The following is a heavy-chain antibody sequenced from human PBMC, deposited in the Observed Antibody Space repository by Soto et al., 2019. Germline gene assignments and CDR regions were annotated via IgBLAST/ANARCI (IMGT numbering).Heavy chain of an antibody. J-gene: IGHJ5*02. V-gene: IGHV4-39*01. CDR2: IHYTGST. CDR1: GGSISTISYY. Sequence: PSETLSLTCTVSGGSISTISYYWCWIRHPPGKGLEWIGSIHYTGSTYYNPSLESRVTISVDTSKNQFSLKLRSVTAADTAVYYCARRRGCSGNSCYSGYVWFDPWGQGTLVTVSS. CDR3: ARRRGCSGNSCYSGYVWFDP. D-gene: IGHD2-15*01.